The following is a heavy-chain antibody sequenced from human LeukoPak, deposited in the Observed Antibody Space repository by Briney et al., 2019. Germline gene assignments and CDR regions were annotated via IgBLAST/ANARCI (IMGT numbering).Heavy chain of an antibody. J-gene: IGHJ4*02. V-gene: IGHV4-38-2*02. D-gene: IGHD3-22*01. CDR2: INHSGST. CDR1: GYSISSGYY. CDR3: ARRRGYYDSSGYYFRLDFDY. Sequence: SETLSLTCTVSGYSISSGYYWGWIRQPPGKGLEWIGEINHSGSTNYNPSLKSRVTISVDTSKNQFSLKLSSVTAADTAVYYCARRRGYYDSSGYYFRLDFDYWGQGTLVTVSS.